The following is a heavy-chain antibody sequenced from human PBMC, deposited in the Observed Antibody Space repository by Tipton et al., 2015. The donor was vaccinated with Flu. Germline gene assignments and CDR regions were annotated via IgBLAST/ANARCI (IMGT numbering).Heavy chain of an antibody. J-gene: IGHJ4*02. CDR3: ARRMGDSSGSLWDS. CDR1: GYTFTNFG. Sequence: QSGPEVKKPGTSVKVSCRASGYTFTNFGISWVRQAPGQGLEWMGWINAYNGNADYGQKVKGRVTMTTDTSTSTAYMELRGLRFDDTAVYYCARRMGDSSGSLWDSWGQGTPVTVSS. D-gene: IGHD3-22*01. V-gene: IGHV1-18*01. CDR2: INAYNGNA.